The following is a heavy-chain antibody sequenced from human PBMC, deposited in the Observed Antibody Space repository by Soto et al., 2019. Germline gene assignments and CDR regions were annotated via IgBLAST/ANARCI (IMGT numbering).Heavy chain of an antibody. CDR2: INPKSGGT. V-gene: IGHV1-2*02. J-gene: IGHJ4*02. CDR1: GDTFTANY. CDR3: ARDMDKGGGRAGFDY. Sequence: ASVKVSCKASGDTFTANYIHWVRQAPGQGFEWMGWINPKSGGTKYPQKFQGRVTMTRDTSLSTVYMTLTRLTSDDTAVYYCARDMDKGGGRAGFDYWGPGTLVTVSS. D-gene: IGHD1-26*01.